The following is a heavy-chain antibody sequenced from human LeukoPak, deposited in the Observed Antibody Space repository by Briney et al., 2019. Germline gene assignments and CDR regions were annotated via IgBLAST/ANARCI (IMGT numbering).Heavy chain of an antibody. Sequence: GGSLRLSCAASGFTFSSYAMSWVRQAPGKGLEWVSTMSGDTVTTYYADSVKGRFTISRDNPRNTLFLQMDSLRAEDTAVYYCAREKWFITPEFFSHWGQGTLVTVSS. CDR2: MSGDTVTT. CDR1: GFTFSSYA. V-gene: IGHV3-23*01. D-gene: IGHD3-22*01. CDR3: AREKWFITPEFFSH. J-gene: IGHJ1*01.